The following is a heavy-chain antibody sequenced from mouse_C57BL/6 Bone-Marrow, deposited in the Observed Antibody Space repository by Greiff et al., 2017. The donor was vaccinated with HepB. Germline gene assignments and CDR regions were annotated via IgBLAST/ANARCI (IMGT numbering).Heavy chain of an antibody. Sequence: QVQLQQPGAELVKPGASVKMSCKASGYTFTSYWITWVKQRPGQGLEWIGDIYPGSGSTNYNEKFKSKATLTVDTSSSTAYMQHSSLTSEDSAVYYCAREGDYYYGSSYGYDMDYWGQGTSVTVSS. D-gene: IGHD1-1*01. V-gene: IGHV1-55*01. CDR3: AREGDYYYGSSYGYDMDY. J-gene: IGHJ4*01. CDR1: GYTFTSYW. CDR2: IYPGSGST.